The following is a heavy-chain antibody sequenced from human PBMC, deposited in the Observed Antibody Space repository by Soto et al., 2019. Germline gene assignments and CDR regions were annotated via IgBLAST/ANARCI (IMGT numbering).Heavy chain of an antibody. Sequence: QVQLVESGGGVVQPGRSLRVSCAASGFTFSSYGMHWVRQAPGKGLEWVAVISYDGNNKYYADSVKGRFTISRDNSKKTGYLLMNSLRAEDTAVYYCANAEYSGSFVDYWGQGTLVTVSS. J-gene: IGHJ4*02. V-gene: IGHV3-30*18. D-gene: IGHD1-26*01. CDR3: ANAEYSGSFVDY. CDR1: GFTFSSYG. CDR2: ISYDGNNK.